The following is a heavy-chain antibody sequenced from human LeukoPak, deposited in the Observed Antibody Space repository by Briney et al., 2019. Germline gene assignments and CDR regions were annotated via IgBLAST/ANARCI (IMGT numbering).Heavy chain of an antibody. CDR2: IYYSGST. J-gene: IGHJ4*02. CDR1: GGSISNSGYY. Sequence: PSETLSLTCTVSGGSISNSGYYWGWIRQPPGKGLEWIGNIYYSGSTYYNPSLKSRVTISVDTSKNQFSLRLSSVTAADTAVYYCAKTYYYDPFDFWGQGTLVTVSS. D-gene: IGHD3-22*01. CDR3: AKTYYYDPFDF. V-gene: IGHV4-39*01.